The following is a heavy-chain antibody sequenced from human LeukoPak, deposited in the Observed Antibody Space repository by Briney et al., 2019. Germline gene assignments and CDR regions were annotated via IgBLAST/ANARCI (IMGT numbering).Heavy chain of an antibody. Sequence: SETLSLTCTVSGGSIGSTRYYWGWIRQPPGKGLEWIGSISYSGSTHYNPSLQSRVTISVDTSKNQFFLKVTSVTASDTAVYYCARPGSAWFDAIDIWGQGTLVTVSS. V-gene: IGHV4-39*01. J-gene: IGHJ3*02. CDR2: ISYSGST. D-gene: IGHD6-19*01. CDR1: GGSIGSTRYY. CDR3: ARPGSAWFDAIDI.